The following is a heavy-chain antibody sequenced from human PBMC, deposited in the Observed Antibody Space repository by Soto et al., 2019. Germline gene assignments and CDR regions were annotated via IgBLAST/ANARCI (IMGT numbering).Heavy chain of an antibody. Sequence: QVQLVESGGGVVQPGRSLRLSCAASGFTFSSYAMHWVRQAPGKGLEWVAVISYDGSNKYYADSVKGRFTISRDNSKNTLYLQMNSLRAEDTAVYYCARDLVRVVLRYFPWFDPWGQGTLVTVSS. D-gene: IGHD3-9*01. CDR2: ISYDGSNK. CDR3: ARDLVRVVLRYFPWFDP. V-gene: IGHV3-30-3*01. J-gene: IGHJ5*02. CDR1: GFTFSSYA.